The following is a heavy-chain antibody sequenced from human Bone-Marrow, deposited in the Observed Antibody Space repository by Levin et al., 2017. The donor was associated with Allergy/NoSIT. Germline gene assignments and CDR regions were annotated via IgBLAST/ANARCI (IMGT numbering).Heavy chain of an antibody. J-gene: IGHJ4*02. CDR1: GFSFKDYG. CDR3: AKAQTQFSSSWTYFLDF. CDR2: ISHDENKI. D-gene: IGHD6-13*01. V-gene: IGHV3-30*18. Sequence: AGGSLRLSCAVSGFSFKDYGIHWVRQAPGKGLEWVAIISHDENKIYFADSVKGRFAIFREFSKNTVYLQMNSLRGEDTAVYFCAKAQTQFSSSWTYFLDFWGQGALVTVSS.